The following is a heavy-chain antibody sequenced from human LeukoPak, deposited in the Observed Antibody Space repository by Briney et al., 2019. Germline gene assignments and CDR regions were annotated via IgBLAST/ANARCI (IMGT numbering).Heavy chain of an antibody. CDR1: GYTFTIYG. V-gene: IGHV1-69*13. J-gene: IGHJ5*02. CDR3: ARGGIVVVINNWFDP. CDR2: IIPIFGTA. Sequence: SVKVSCKASGYTFTIYGISWVRQAPGQGLEWMGGIIPIFGTANYAQKFQGRVTITADESTSTAYMELSSLRSEDTAVYYCARGGIVVVINNWFDPWGQGTLVTVSS. D-gene: IGHD3-22*01.